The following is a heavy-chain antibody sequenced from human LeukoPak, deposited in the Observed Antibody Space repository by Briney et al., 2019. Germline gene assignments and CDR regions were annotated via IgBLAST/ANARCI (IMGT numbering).Heavy chain of an antibody. CDR1: GGSISSYY. CDR3: AREGMITFGGVIANRFDY. V-gene: IGHV4-59*01. CDR2: IYYSGST. Sequence: SETLSLTCTVSGGSISSYYWSWIRQPPGKGLEWIGYIYYSGSTNYNPSLKSRVTISVDTSKNQFSLKLSSVTAADTAVYYCAREGMITFGGVIANRFDYWGQGTLVTVSS. J-gene: IGHJ4*02. D-gene: IGHD3-16*02.